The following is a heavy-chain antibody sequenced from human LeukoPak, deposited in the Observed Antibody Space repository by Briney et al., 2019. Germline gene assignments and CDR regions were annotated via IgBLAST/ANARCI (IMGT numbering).Heavy chain of an antibody. CDR3: ARDNGDYDY. CDR2: IYYSGST. J-gene: IGHJ4*02. V-gene: IGHV4-59*01. CDR1: GGSISSYY. D-gene: IGHD4-17*01. Sequence: SQTLSLTCTVSGGSISSYYWSWIRQPPGKGLEWIGYIYYSGSTNYNPSLKSRVTISVDTSKNQFSLKLSSVTAADTAVYYCARDNGDYDYWGQGTLVTVSS.